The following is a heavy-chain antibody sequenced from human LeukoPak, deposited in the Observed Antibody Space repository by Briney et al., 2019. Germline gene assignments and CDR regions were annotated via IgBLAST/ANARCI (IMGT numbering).Heavy chain of an antibody. V-gene: IGHV4-39*01. Sequence: SETLSLTCTVSGGSISSSSYYWGWIRQPPGKGLEWIGSIYYSGSTYYNPSLKSRVTISVDTSKNQFSLKLSSVTAADTAVYYCARHFPGAYSSGSKGIYYFDYWGQGTLVTVST. CDR1: GGSISSSSYY. CDR2: IYYSGST. D-gene: IGHD6-19*01. CDR3: ARHFPGAYSSGSKGIYYFDY. J-gene: IGHJ4*02.